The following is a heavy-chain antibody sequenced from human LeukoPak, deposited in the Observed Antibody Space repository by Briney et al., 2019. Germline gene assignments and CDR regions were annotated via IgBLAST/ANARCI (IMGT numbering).Heavy chain of an antibody. CDR2: INPNSGGT. V-gene: IGHV1-2*02. CDR1: GYTFTDYY. D-gene: IGHD1-26*01. Sequence: ASVKVSCKASGYTFTDYYMHWVRQAPGQGLEWMGWINPNSGGTNYAQKFQGRVTMTRDTSISTAYMELSRLRSDDTAVYYCAREGPIVGAAHLVDYWGQGTLVTVSS. CDR3: AREGPIVGAAHLVDY. J-gene: IGHJ4*02.